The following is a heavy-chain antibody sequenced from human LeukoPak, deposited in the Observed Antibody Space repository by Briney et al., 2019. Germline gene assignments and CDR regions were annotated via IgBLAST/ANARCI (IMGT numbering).Heavy chain of an antibody. J-gene: IGHJ4*02. V-gene: IGHV4-39*01. CDR1: GGSISSSSYY. Sequence: SETLSLTCTVSGGSISSSSYYWGWIRQPPGKGLEWIGSIYYSGSTYYNPSLKSRVTISVDTSKNQFSLKLSSVTAADTAVYYCARLSPRGPGEFDYWGQGTLVTVSS. CDR2: IYYSGST. CDR3: ARLSPRGPGEFDY.